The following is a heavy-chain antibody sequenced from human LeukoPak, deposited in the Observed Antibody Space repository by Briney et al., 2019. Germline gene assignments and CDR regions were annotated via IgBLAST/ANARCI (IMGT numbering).Heavy chain of an antibody. Sequence: GGSLRLSCSASGFSFSTDGMSWVRQAPGKGLEWVSGILGLGGASRTYYADSVKGRFTISRVNSKNTLYLQMSSLRAEDTAVYYCAHGTMYQLDYWGQGTLVTVSS. CDR3: AHGTMYQLDY. D-gene: IGHD2-2*01. V-gene: IGHV3-23*01. J-gene: IGHJ4*02. CDR1: GFSFSTDG. CDR2: ILGLGGASRT.